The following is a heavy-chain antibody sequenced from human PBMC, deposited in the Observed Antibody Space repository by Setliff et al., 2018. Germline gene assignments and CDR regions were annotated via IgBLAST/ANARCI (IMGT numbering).Heavy chain of an antibody. Sequence: ASVKVSCKASGYTFTSYYIHWVRQAPGQGLEWMGIINPSSGTTSYAQKFQGRVTMTKDTSTSTAYMELRSLRPDDTAVYYCVRDLGQWALDFWGQGTLVTVSS. CDR3: VRDLGQWALDF. CDR1: GYTFTSYY. CDR2: INPSSGTT. V-gene: IGHV1-46*03. D-gene: IGHD1-26*01. J-gene: IGHJ4*02.